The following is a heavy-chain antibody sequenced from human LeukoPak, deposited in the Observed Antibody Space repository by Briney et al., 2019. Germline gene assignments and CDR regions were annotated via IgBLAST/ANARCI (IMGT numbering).Heavy chain of an antibody. CDR1: GFTFSNYA. D-gene: IGHD2-15*01. J-gene: IGHJ4*02. V-gene: IGHV3-23*01. CDR3: AKGRSSGGSCVNY. CDR2: ISGSGGDT. Sequence: GGSLRLSCTASGFTFSNYAINWVRKAPGKGLEWVSVISGSGGDTYYTDSVKGRFTISRDNSKNTVYLQMSSLRAEDTAVYYCAKGRSSGGSCVNYWGQGTLVSVSS.